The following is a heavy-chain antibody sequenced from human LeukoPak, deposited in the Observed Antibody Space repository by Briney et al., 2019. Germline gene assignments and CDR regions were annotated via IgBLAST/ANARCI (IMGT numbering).Heavy chain of an antibody. CDR1: GFTFSSYA. CDR2: ISGSGGST. Sequence: PGGSLRLSCAASGFTFSSYAMSWVRQAPGKGLEWVSAISGSGGSTYYADSVKGRFTISRDNSKNTLYLQMNSLRAEDTAVYYCARALFNYDNSGLNYWGQGTLVTVSS. CDR3: ARALFNYDNSGLNY. J-gene: IGHJ4*02. D-gene: IGHD3-22*01. V-gene: IGHV3-23*01.